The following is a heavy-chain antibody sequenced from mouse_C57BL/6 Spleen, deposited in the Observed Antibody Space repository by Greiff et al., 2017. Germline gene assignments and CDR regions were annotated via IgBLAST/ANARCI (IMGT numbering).Heavy chain of an antibody. CDR3: ARSHGSSYYYAMDY. CDR1: GYTFTSYW. CDR2: IDPSDSYT. Sequence: QVQLKQPGAELVKPGASVKLSCKASGYTFTSYWMQWVKQRPGQGLEWIGEIDPSDSYTNYNQKFKGKATLTVDTSSSTAYMQLSSLTSEDSAVYYCARSHGSSYYYAMDYWGQGTSVTVSS. D-gene: IGHD1-1*01. J-gene: IGHJ4*01. V-gene: IGHV1-50*01.